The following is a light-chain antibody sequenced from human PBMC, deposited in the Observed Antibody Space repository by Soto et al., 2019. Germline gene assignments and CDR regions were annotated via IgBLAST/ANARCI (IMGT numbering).Light chain of an antibody. CDR3: QQRSNWPLT. J-gene: IGKJ4*01. CDR1: QSVSRY. V-gene: IGKV3-11*01. Sequence: EIVLTQSPDTLSLSPGESATLSCRASQSVSRYLAWYQQKPGQTPRLLIYDAFNRAAGIPARFSGSGSGTDFTLTISSLEPEDFAVYYCQQRSNWPLTFGGGTKVDIK. CDR2: DAF.